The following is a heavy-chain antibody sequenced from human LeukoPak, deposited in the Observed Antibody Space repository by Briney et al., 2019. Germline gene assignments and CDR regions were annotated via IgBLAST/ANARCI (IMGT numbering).Heavy chain of an antibody. Sequence: VASVKVSCKASGGTFSSYAISWVRQAPGQGLEWMGRIIPIFGIANYAQKFQGRVTITADKSTSTAYMELSSLRSEDTAVYYCARDSSGYYVEGIFDYWGQGTLVTVSS. D-gene: IGHD3-22*01. CDR2: IIPIFGIA. J-gene: IGHJ4*02. CDR3: ARDSSGYYVEGIFDY. CDR1: GGTFSSYA. V-gene: IGHV1-69*04.